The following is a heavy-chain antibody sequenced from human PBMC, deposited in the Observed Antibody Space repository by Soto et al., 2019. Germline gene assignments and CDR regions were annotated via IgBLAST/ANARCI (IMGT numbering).Heavy chain of an antibody. CDR2: ISSRDSSI. CDR1: GFTFSVYE. V-gene: IGHV3-48*03. J-gene: IGHJ2*01. Sequence: PGGSLRLSCVASGFTFSVYEMNWVRQAPGKGLEWVSYISSRDSSIYYADSVKGRFTISRDNDKNSLYLQMDRLRVEDTAVYYCARDYDTTPYWHFDLWGRGTLVTVSS. D-gene: IGHD5-12*01. CDR3: ARDYDTTPYWHFDL.